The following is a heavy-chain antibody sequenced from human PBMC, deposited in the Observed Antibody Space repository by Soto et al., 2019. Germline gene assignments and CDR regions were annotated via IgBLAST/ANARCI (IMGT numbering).Heavy chain of an antibody. CDR3: ARGIGDYDSSGYYSEYFQH. CDR2: IYYSGST. J-gene: IGHJ1*01. V-gene: IGHV4-59*01. Sequence: SETLSLTCTVSGGSISSYYWSWIRQPPGKGLEWIGYIYYSGSTNYNPSLKSRVTISVDTSKNQFSPKLSSVTAADTAVYYCARGIGDYDSSGYYSEYFQHWGQGTLVTVSS. D-gene: IGHD3-22*01. CDR1: GGSISSYY.